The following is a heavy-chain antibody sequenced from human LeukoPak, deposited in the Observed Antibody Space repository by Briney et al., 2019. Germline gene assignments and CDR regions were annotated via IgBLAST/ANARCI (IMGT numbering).Heavy chain of an antibody. CDR3: TTDYGSSISSYYYYGMDV. D-gene: IGHD2-21*01. J-gene: IGHJ6*02. CDR1: GFTFSNAW. CDR2: IKSKAYGGTI. Sequence: GGSLRLSCAASGFTFSNAWMNWVRQAPGQGLEWVGRIKSKAYGGTIDYAAPVKGRYTISRDDSKNTLYLQVNSLKSEDTAVYYCTTDYGSSISSYYYYGMDVWGQGTTVTVSS. V-gene: IGHV3-15*07.